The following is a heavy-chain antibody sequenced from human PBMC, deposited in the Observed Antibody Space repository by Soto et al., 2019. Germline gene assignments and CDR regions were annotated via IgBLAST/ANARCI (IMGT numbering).Heavy chain of an antibody. J-gene: IGHJ6*02. CDR1: GFTLSCYT. Sequence: DVQVLESGGDLVQPGGSLRLSCAASGFTLSCYTMSWVRQAPGKGLEWVSSVSAGGDMTYYSDSVKGRFTISRDNSNNALFLQMNSLRIEDTGLYYCARGDRGGSGSPASYYYSGLDVWGQGTTVTVS. CDR2: VSAGGDMT. V-gene: IGHV3-23*01. D-gene: IGHD3-10*01. CDR3: ARGDRGGSGSPASYYYSGLDV.